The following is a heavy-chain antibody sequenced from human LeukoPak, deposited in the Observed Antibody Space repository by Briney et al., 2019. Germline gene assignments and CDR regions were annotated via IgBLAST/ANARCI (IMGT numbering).Heavy chain of an antibody. V-gene: IGHV4-30-4*08. CDR2: IYYSGST. Sequence: SQTLSLTCTVSGGSISSGDYYWSWIRQPPGKGLEWIGYIYYSGSTYYNPSLKSRVTISVDTSKNQFSLKLSSVTAADTAVYYCARGSREWELLFAFDIWGQGTMVTVSS. D-gene: IGHD1-26*01. CDR1: GGSISSGDYY. CDR3: ARGSREWELLFAFDI. J-gene: IGHJ3*02.